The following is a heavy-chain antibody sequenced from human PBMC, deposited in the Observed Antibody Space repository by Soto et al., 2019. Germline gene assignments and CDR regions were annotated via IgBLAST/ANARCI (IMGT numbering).Heavy chain of an antibody. J-gene: IGHJ4*02. V-gene: IGHV3-30-3*01. D-gene: IGHD4-17*01. CDR1: GFTFNNYA. CDR3: ARDGITYGDSATGY. Sequence: QVQLVESGGGVVQPGRSLRLSCAASGFTFNNYAMHWFRQAPAKGLEWVAVISVDGSNADYAVSVKGRFTVSRDNSKNTLYLHMNSVRAGDTAVYYCARDGITYGDSATGYWGQGTLVTVSS. CDR2: ISVDGSNA.